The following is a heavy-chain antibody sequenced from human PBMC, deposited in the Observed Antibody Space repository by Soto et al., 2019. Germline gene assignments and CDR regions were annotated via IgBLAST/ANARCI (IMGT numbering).Heavy chain of an antibody. J-gene: IGHJ6*02. D-gene: IGHD1-26*01. CDR1: GYSFTSYW. V-gene: IGHV5-51*01. CDR2: IYPGDSDT. Sequence: HGESLKISCKGSGYSFTSYWIGWVRQMPGKGLEWMGIIYPGDSDTRYSPSFQGQVTISADKSISTAYLQWSSLKASDTAMYYCARQDGWVGATRDYYYYYGMDVWGQGTTVTV. CDR3: ARQDGWVGATRDYYYYYGMDV.